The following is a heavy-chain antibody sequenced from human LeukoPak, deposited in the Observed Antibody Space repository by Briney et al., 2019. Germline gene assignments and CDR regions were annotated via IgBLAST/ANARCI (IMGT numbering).Heavy chain of an antibody. D-gene: IGHD1-26*01. CDR2: INPSGGST. J-gene: IGHJ6*02. Sequence: GASVKVSCKASGYTFTSYYMHWVRQAPGQGLEWMGIINPSGGSTSYAQKFQGRVTMTRDTSTSTVYMELSSPRSEDTAVYYCARGRRIVGPLPKYGDLYYYYGMDVWGQGTTVTVS. CDR3: ARGRRIVGPLPKYGDLYYYYGMDV. V-gene: IGHV1-46*01. CDR1: GYTFTSYY.